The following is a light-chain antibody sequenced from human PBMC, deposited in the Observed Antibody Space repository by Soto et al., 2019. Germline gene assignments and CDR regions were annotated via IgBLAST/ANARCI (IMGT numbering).Light chain of an antibody. CDR2: DNS. CDR3: QVWDNVDDHIYV. Sequence: SSELTQPPSVSVAPGQTATISCGENNIDSRTVHWYQQKPGQAPLLVVYDNSFRPSGIPNRFSGSNSGNTATLTISRVEAGDEADYYCQVWDNVDDHIYVFGTGTSSPS. J-gene: IGLJ1*01. V-gene: IGLV3-21*02. CDR1: NIDSRT.